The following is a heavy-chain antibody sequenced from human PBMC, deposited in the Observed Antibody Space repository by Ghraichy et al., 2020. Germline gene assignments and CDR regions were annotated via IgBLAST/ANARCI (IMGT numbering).Heavy chain of an antibody. CDR2: IFYSGST. D-gene: IGHD2-2*01. Sequence: SETLSLTCTVSGGSISSYYWSWIRQPPGKGLEWVGYIFYSGSTNYNPSLESRVTISVDTSNNQFSLKLSSVTAADTAVYFCARLSRVSPPTDAFDIWGQGTMVTVSS. CDR3: ARLSRVSPPTDAFDI. CDR1: GGSISSYY. J-gene: IGHJ3*02. V-gene: IGHV4-59*12.